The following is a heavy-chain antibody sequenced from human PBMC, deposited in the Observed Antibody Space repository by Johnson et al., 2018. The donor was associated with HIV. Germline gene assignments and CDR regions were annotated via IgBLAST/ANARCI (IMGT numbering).Heavy chain of an antibody. CDR1: GFSVSNNY. Sequence: VQLVESGGGLIQPGGSLRLSCVISGFSVSNNYMSWVRQAPGKGLEWVSVIYSGGSTSYAESVKDRFTISRDNSKNTLYLQMNSLRAEDTAVYYCARWKQLVNAFDIWGQGTMVTVSS. V-gene: IGHV3-66*03. D-gene: IGHD6-6*01. CDR2: IYSGGST. CDR3: ARWKQLVNAFDI. J-gene: IGHJ3*02.